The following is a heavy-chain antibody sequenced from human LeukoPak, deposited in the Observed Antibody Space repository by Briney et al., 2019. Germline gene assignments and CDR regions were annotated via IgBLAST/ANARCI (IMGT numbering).Heavy chain of an antibody. J-gene: IGHJ6*02. CDR2: IHYSGST. CDR1: GFTFSDYY. D-gene: IGHD3-22*01. CDR3: ARHGREYFYDSSGYSYYYHGMDV. Sequence: GSLRLSCAASGFTFSDYYMSWIRQPPGQGLEWIGYIHYSGSTDYSPSLKSRVTISVDKSKNHFSLKLSSVTAADTAVYYCARHGREYFYDSSGYSYYYHGMDVWGQGTTVTVSS. V-gene: IGHV4-59*08.